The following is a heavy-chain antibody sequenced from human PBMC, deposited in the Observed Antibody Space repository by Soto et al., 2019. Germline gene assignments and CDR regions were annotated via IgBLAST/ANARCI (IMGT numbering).Heavy chain of an antibody. CDR2: IWYDERKK. CDR3: GTDEAPSERGLSGYDY. V-gene: IGHV3-33*01. J-gene: IGHJ4*02. CDR1: GFTFSAYA. D-gene: IGHD5-12*01. Sequence: QVQLVESGGGVVQPGRSLRLSCAASGFTFSAYAMHWVRQAPGKGLEWVAVIWYDERKKYYADSVQGLFIISRDKTQNTLHLQVHSLTAEYTAVYYCGTDEAPSERGLSGYDYWGQGTLVTVSS.